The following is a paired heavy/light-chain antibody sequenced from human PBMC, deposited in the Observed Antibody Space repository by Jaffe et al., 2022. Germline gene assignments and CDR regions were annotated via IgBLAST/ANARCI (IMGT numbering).Heavy chain of an antibody. CDR3: AKGTLGGAIVATIIFDY. Sequence: QVQLVESGGGVVQPGRSLRLSCAASGFTFSSYAMHWVRQAPGKGLEWVAFISYDGSNKYYADSVKGRFTISRDNSKNTLYLQMNSLRAEDRAVYYCAKGTLGGAIVATIIFDYWGQGTPVTVSS. CDR1: GFTFSSYA. V-gene: IGHV3-30*18. CDR2: ISYDGSNK. D-gene: IGHD5-12*01. J-gene: IGHJ4*02.
Light chain of an antibody. CDR2: AAS. CDR1: QGISKY. Sequence: DIQMTQSPSSLSASVGDRVTITCRASQGISKYLAWYQQKPGKVPKLLIYAASTLPSGVPSRFSGSGSGTDFTLTISSLQPEDVATYYCQKYNSAPFTFGPGTKVEIK. V-gene: IGKV1-27*01. CDR3: QKYNSAPFT. J-gene: IGKJ3*01.